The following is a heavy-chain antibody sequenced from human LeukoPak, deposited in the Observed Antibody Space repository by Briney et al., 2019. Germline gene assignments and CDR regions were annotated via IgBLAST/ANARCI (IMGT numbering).Heavy chain of an antibody. V-gene: IGHV1-69*04. CDR2: IIPILGIA. J-gene: IGHJ5*02. D-gene: IGHD2-15*01. CDR3: ARGPGLPSQTPFDP. Sequence: VASVTVSFKASGGTFSSYAISWVRQAPGQGREWMGRIIPILGIANYAQKFQGRGTITADKSTSTAYMELSSLRSEDTAVYYCARGPGLPSQTPFDPWGQGTLVTVSS. CDR1: GGTFSSYA.